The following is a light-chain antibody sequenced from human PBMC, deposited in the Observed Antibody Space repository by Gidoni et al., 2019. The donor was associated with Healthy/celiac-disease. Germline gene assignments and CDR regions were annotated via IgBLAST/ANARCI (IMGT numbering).Light chain of an antibody. CDR3: QQRSNWPLIA. V-gene: IGKV3-11*01. CDR2: DAS. CDR1: QTVSSY. Sequence: EIVLTQSPATLSLSPGERATLSCRASQTVSSYLAWYQQKPGPAPRLLIYDASHRATGIPARFRGSGSGTDFTLTISSLEPEDFAVYYCQQRSNWPLIAFGPGTRLEIK. J-gene: IGKJ5*01.